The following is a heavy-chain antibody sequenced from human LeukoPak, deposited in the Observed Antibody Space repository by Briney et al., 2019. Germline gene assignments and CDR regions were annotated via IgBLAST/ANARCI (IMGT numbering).Heavy chain of an antibody. V-gene: IGHV3-49*04. Sequence: GRSLRLSCTASGFTFGDYAMSWVRQAPGRGLEWVGFIRSKSYGWTTEYAASVKGRFTFSRDDSKSIAYLEKNSLKTEDTAVYYCSRDSREGGIAAVWGQGTLVTVSS. D-gene: IGHD6-13*01. CDR2: IRSKSYGWTT. CDR1: GFTFGDYA. J-gene: IGHJ4*02. CDR3: SRDSREGGIAAV.